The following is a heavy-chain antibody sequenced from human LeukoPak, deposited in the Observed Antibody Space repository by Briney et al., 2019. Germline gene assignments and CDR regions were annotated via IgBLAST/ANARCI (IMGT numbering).Heavy chain of an antibody. D-gene: IGHD2-15*01. CDR3: ARGLSCSGGSCV. Sequence: PETLSLTCAVYGGSLSGYYWSWIRQTPGKGLEWIGEINHSGSTNYNPSLKSRVTISVDTSKNQFSLNLSSVTAADTAVYYCARGLSCSGGSCVWGQGTLVTVSS. J-gene: IGHJ4*02. CDR1: GGSLSGYY. CDR2: INHSGST. V-gene: IGHV4-34*01.